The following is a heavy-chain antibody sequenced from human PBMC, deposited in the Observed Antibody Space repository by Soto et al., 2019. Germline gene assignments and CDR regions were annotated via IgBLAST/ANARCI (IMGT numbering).Heavy chain of an antibody. D-gene: IGHD3-10*01. CDR1: GGSISSGGYY. CDR3: ARDVLLWFGETHNAFDI. Sequence: SETLSLTCTVSGGSISSGGYYWSWIRQHPGKGLEWIGYIYYSGSPYYNPSLKSRVTMPVDTSKNQFSLKLSSVTAEDTAVYYCARDVLLWFGETHNAFDIWGQGTMVTVSS. CDR2: IYYSGSP. V-gene: IGHV4-31*03. J-gene: IGHJ3*02.